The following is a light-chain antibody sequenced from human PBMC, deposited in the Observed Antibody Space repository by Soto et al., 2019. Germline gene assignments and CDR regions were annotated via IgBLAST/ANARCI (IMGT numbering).Light chain of an antibody. V-gene: IGKV1-33*01. CDR3: QQYDNLPFT. J-gene: IGKJ3*01. Sequence: DLQMTQSPYSLSASVGDRVTITCQASQDISNYLNWYQQKPGKAPKLLIYDASNLETGVPSRFSGSGSGTDFTFTISSLQPEDIATYYCQQYDNLPFTFGPGTKVDIK. CDR2: DAS. CDR1: QDISNY.